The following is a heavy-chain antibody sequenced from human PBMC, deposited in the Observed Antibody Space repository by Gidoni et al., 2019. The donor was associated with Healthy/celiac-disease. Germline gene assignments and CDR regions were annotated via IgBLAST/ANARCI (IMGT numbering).Heavy chain of an antibody. Sequence: EVQLVESGGGLVQPGGSLRLSCAASGFTFSSYWMSWVRQAPGKGLEWVANIKQDGSEKYYVDSVKGRFTISRDNAKNSLYLQMNSLRAEDTAVYYCAREGPLVTMVRGVINGMDVWGQGTTVTVSS. V-gene: IGHV3-7*01. D-gene: IGHD3-10*01. CDR2: IKQDGSEK. J-gene: IGHJ6*02. CDR1: GFTFSSYW. CDR3: AREGPLVTMVRGVINGMDV.